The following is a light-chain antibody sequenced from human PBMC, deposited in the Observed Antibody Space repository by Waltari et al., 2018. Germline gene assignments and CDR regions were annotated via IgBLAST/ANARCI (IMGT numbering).Light chain of an antibody. CDR3: QHYLRLPVT. Sequence: EIVLTQSPGTLSLSPGERATLSCRASQSISRTLVWYQKKPGQAPRLLIYAASTRATGIPDRFSGSGSGTDFSLTISRLEPEDVAVYYCQHYLRLPVTFGQGTKVEIK. J-gene: IGKJ1*01. CDR2: AAS. CDR1: QSISRT. V-gene: IGKV3-20*01.